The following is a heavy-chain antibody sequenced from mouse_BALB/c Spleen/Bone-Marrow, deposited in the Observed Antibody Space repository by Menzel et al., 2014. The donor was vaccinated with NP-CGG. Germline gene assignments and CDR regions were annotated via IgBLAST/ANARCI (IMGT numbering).Heavy chain of an antibody. Sequence: QVHVKQSGAELVRPGASVKLSCKASGYMFTSFWMNWVKQRPGQGLEWIGNISPSDGYTNYNQKFKDKATLTVDKSSSTAYMQLSSPTSEDSAVYYCIRAGTKITTWVDYWGQGTTLTVSS. J-gene: IGHJ2*01. V-gene: IGHV1-69*02. D-gene: IGHD2-4*01. CDR3: IRAGTKITTWVDY. CDR1: GYMFTSFW. CDR2: ISPSDGYT.